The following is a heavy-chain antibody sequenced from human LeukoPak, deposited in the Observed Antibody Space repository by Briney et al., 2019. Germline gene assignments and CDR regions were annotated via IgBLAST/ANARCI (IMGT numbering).Heavy chain of an antibody. J-gene: IGHJ5*02. V-gene: IGHV1-2*02. CDR3: ARGARLQWLVNWFDP. D-gene: IGHD6-19*01. CDR1: GYTFTGYY. Sequence: ASVKVSCKPSGYTFTGYYIQWVRQAPRQGLGWMGWINPNSGGTNYAQKFQGRVTMTRDTSISTAYMELSSLRSDDTAVYYCARGARLQWLVNWFDPWGQGTLVTVSS. CDR2: INPNSGGT.